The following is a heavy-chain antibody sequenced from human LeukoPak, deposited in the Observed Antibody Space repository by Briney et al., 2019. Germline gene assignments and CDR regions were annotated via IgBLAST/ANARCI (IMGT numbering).Heavy chain of an antibody. CDR1: GYTLTELS. CDR3: GATSNYDWCFDY. D-gene: IGHD4/OR15-4a*01. CDR2: FDPEDGET. V-gene: IGHV1-24*01. J-gene: IGHJ4*02. Sequence: GASVKVSCKVSGYTLTELSMHWVRQAPGKGLEWMGGFDPEDGETIYAQKFQGRVTMTEDTSTDTAYMELSSLRSEDTAVYYCGATSNYDWCFDYWGQGTLVTVSS.